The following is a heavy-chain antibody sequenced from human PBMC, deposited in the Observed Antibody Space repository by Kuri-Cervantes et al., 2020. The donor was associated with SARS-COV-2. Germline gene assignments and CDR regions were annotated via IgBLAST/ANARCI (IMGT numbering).Heavy chain of an antibody. D-gene: IGHD1-26*01. CDR2: ISDDGSNK. CDR1: GFTLSSYG. Sequence: SLKISCAASGFTLSSYGMQWVRQAPGKGLEWVAVISDDGSNKYYADSVKGRFTISRDNSKNRLYLQMTSLRTEDTAVYYCARAEYSGTYLGWEYFQHWGQGTLVTVSS. V-gene: IGHV3-30*13. CDR3: ARAEYSGTYLGWEYFQH. J-gene: IGHJ1*01.